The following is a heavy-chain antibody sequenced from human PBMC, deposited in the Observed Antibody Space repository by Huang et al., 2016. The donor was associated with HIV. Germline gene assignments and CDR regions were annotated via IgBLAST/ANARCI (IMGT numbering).Heavy chain of an antibody. Sequence: VQLVQSGAEVKKPGESLKISWKGSGYSFSSYWIAWVRQMPGQGLEWMGIIFPDDSDTTYSPSFEGQVTISADKSIGTAYLQWSSLKASDTAMYYCARRFSSSSGYFDYWGQGSLVTVSS. CDR2: IFPDDSDT. J-gene: IGHJ4*02. CDR3: ARRFSSSSGYFDY. V-gene: IGHV5-51*01. CDR1: GYSFSSYW. D-gene: IGHD6-6*01.